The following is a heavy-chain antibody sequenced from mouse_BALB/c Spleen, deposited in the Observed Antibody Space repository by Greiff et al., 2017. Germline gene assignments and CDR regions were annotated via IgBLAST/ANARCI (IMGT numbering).Heavy chain of an antibody. Sequence: QVQLQQPGAELVMPGASVKMSCKASGYTFTDYCMHWVKQRPGQGLEWIGAIDPSNGYTSYNQKFKGKATLTADESSSTAYMQLSSLTSEDSAVYYCAKWCKICYGYLDFWGAGTTVTVSS. CDR3: AKWCKICYGYLDF. J-gene: IGHJ1*01. V-gene: IGHV1-69*01. CDR1: GYTFTDYC. D-gene: IGHD1-3*01. CDR2: IDPSNGYT.